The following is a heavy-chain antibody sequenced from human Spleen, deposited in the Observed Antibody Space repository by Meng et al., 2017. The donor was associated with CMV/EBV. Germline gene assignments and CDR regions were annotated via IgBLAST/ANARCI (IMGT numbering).Heavy chain of an antibody. CDR3: AKAQLAMVVTGMDV. J-gene: IGHJ6*02. V-gene: IGHV3-23*01. D-gene: IGHD4-23*01. CDR2: ISGSGGST. CDR1: GFTFSSYA. Sequence: GESLKISCAASGFTFSSYAMSWVRQAPGKGLEWVSAISGSGGSTYYADSVEGRFTISRDNSKNTLYLQMNSLRAEDTAVYYCAKAQLAMVVTGMDVWGQGTTVTVSS.